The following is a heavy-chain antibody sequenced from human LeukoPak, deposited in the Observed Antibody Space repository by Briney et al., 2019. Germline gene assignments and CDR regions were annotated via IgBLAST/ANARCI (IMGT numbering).Heavy chain of an antibody. CDR1: GPSISSSRYY. V-gene: IGHV4-39*01. Sequence: KPSETLSPTCTVSGPSISSSRYYCGWTRQPPGNGLEWIGSTYYSGSTYYNPSLKCRFTLSVDTSKIKFSLKMSSVTAADTAVYYCARQKGRVYYDSSGLLAFTGHFDYWGQGTLVTVSS. J-gene: IGHJ4*02. D-gene: IGHD3-22*01. CDR3: ARQKGRVYYDSSGLLAFTGHFDY. CDR2: TYYSGST.